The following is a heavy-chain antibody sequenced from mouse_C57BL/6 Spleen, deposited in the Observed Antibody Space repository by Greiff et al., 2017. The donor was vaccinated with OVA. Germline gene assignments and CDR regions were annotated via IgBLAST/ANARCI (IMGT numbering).Heavy chain of an antibody. Sequence: QVQLQQSGAELVRPGASVTLSCKASGYTFTDYEMHWVKQTPVHGLEWIGAIDPETGGTAYNQKFKGKAILTADKSSSTAYMELRSLTSEDSAVYYCTSFYYYGSRDYWGQGTTLTVSS. CDR2: IDPETGGT. D-gene: IGHD1-1*01. J-gene: IGHJ2*01. V-gene: IGHV1-15*01. CDR3: TSFYYYGSRDY. CDR1: GYTFTDYE.